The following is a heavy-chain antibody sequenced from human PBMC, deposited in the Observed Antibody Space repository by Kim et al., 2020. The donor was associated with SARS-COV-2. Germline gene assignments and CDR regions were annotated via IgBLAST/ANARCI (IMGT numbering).Heavy chain of an antibody. J-gene: IGHJ4*02. V-gene: IGHV3-21*01. CDR2: SYI. CDR3: ARSIAADDY. Sequence: SYISYADSVKGRFSISRDNAKNSLYLQMNSLRAEDTAVYYCARSIAADDYWGQGTLVTVSS. D-gene: IGHD6-13*01.